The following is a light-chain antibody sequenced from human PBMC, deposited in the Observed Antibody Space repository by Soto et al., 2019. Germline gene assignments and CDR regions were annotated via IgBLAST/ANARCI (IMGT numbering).Light chain of an antibody. J-gene: IGKJ1*01. V-gene: IGKV3-20*01. Sequence: ALTQSPGTLSSSPGEGAALSCRASQSVSSNYLAWYQQKPGQAPRLLIYGASSRATGIPDRFSGSGSGTDFTLTIDRVESEDFAVYLCQQDTDWPWTFGQGTRVDIK. CDR2: GAS. CDR3: QQDTDWPWT. CDR1: QSVSSNY.